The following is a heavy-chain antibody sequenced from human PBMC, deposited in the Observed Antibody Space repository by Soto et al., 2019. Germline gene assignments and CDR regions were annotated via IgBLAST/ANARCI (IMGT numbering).Heavy chain of an antibody. CDR3: GTVFEH. CDR1: GITFTNYW. V-gene: IGHV3-74*03. Sequence: EVQLVESGGGSVQPGGSLRLSCVASGITFTNYWMHWVRQVPGKGLVWVAGVASEGGGTAYAEFVKGRFTISRDNAKNTLYLQMNSLRVEDTAMYYCGTVFEHWGQGIPVTVSS. CDR2: VASEGGGT. J-gene: IGHJ4*02.